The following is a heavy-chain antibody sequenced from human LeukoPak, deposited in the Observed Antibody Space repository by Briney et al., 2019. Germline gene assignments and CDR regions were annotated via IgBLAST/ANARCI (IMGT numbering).Heavy chain of an antibody. Sequence: PGGSLRLSCAASGFTFSSYWMSWVRQAPGKGLEWVANIKQDGSEKYYVDSVKGRFTISRDNAKNSLYLQMNSLRAEDTAVYYCARVPILTGFPYFYWYFDLWGRGTLVTVSS. J-gene: IGHJ2*01. CDR3: ARVPILTGFPYFYWYFDL. CDR1: GFTFSSYW. V-gene: IGHV3-7*01. D-gene: IGHD3-9*01. CDR2: IKQDGSEK.